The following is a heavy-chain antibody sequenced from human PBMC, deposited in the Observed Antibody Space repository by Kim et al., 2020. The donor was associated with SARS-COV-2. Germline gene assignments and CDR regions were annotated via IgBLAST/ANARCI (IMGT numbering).Heavy chain of an antibody. D-gene: IGHD1-1*01. CDR3: VSTNTFDY. V-gene: IGHV3-7*03. CDR2: DGSEK. J-gene: IGHJ4*02. Sequence: DGSEKSYVDSVKCRVTISRDNAKNSLSLQMNSLGADDTAVYYCVSTNTFDYWGQGTLVTVSS.